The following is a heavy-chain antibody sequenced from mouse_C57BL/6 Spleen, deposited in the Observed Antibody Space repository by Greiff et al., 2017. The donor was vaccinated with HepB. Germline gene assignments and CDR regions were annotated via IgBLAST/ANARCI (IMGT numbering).Heavy chain of an antibody. CDR3: TREGKNYYGSSPDY. V-gene: IGHV5-9-1*02. CDR2: ISSGGDYI. Sequence: EVQLVESGEGLVKPGGSLKLSCAASGFTFSSYAMSWVRQTPEKRLEWVAYISSGGDYIYYADTVKGRFTISRDNARNTLYLQMSSLKSEDTAMYYCTREGKNYYGSSPDYWGQGTTLTVSS. CDR1: GFTFSSYA. J-gene: IGHJ2*01. D-gene: IGHD1-1*01.